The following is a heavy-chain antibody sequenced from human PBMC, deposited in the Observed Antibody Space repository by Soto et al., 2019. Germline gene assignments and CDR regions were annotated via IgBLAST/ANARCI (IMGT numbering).Heavy chain of an antibody. J-gene: IGHJ4*02. Sequence: EVQLVESGGGLVQPGRSLRLSCAASGFTFDDYAMHWVRQAPGKGLEWVSGISWNSGSIGYADSVKGRFTISRDDAKNSLYLQMNSLRAEDTALYYCAKDMSSSGSGSYYFWGQGTLVTVSS. V-gene: IGHV3-9*01. CDR1: GFTFDDYA. CDR2: ISWNSGSI. D-gene: IGHD1-26*01. CDR3: AKDMSSSGSGSYYF.